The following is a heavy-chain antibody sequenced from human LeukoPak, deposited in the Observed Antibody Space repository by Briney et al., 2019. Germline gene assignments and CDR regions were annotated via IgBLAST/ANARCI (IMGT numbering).Heavy chain of an antibody. CDR2: INPNSGGT. Sequence: ASVNVSFKSSVYTFTGYYMHWVRQAPGQGLEWMGWINPNSGGTNYAQKFQGRVTMTRDTSISTAYMELSRLRSDDTAVYYCARANPTTMAGFDYWGQGTLVTVSS. CDR3: ARANPTTMAGFDY. D-gene: IGHD4/OR15-4a*01. J-gene: IGHJ4*02. CDR1: VYTFTGYY. V-gene: IGHV1-2*02.